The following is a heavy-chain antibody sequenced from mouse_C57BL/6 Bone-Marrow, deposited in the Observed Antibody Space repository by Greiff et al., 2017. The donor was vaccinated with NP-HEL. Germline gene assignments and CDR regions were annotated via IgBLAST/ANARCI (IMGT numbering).Heavy chain of an antibody. CDR3: ARYYSFDY. Sequence: VHVKQSGPELVKPGASVKISCKASGYSFTGYYMNWVKQSPEKSLEWIGEINPSTGGTTYNQKFKAKATLTVDKSSSTAYMQLKSLTSEDSAVYYCARYYSFDYWGQGTTLTVSS. D-gene: IGHD2-12*01. CDR2: INPSTGGT. V-gene: IGHV1-42*01. J-gene: IGHJ2*01. CDR1: GYSFTGYY.